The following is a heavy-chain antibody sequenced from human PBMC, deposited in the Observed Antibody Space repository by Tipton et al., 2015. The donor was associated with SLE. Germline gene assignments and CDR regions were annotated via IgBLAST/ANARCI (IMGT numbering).Heavy chain of an antibody. D-gene: IGHD3-9*01. CDR1: GYTFTSSG. V-gene: IGHV1-18*01. CDR3: ARGTAVLRYFDWLSQWDWFDP. Sequence: QLVQSGAEVKKPGASVKVSCKASGYTFTSSGISWVRQAPGQGLEWMGWISAYNGNTHYAQKFQGRVTMTRDTSISTAYMELSRLRSDDTAVYYCARGTAVLRYFDWLSQWDWFDPWGQGTLVTVSS. CDR2: ISAYNGNT. J-gene: IGHJ5*02.